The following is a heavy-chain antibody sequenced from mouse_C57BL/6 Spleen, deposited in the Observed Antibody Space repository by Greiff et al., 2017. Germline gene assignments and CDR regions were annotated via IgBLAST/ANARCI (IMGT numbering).Heavy chain of an antibody. CDR3: ARSGSNYVSWFAY. CDR1: GYTFTSYW. D-gene: IGHD2-5*01. V-gene: IGHV1-69*01. J-gene: IGHJ3*01. CDR2: IDPSDSYT. Sequence: VQLQQSGAELVMPGASVKLSCKASGYTFTSYWMHWVKQRPGQGLEWIGEIDPSDSYTNYNQKFKGKSTLTVDKSSSTAYMQLSSLTSEDSAVYYCARSGSNYVSWFAYWGQGTLVTVSA.